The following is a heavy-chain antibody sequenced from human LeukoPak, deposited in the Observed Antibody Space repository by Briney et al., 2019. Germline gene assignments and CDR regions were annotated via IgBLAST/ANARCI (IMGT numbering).Heavy chain of an antibody. Sequence: GGSLRLSCAASGFTFSSYAMSWVRQVPGKGLEWVSVISGSGDNTYYADSVKGRFTISRDNSKNMLYLQMNSLRAEDTAVYYCAKWKYSNSGIDDYWGQGTPVTVSS. CDR2: ISGSGDNT. J-gene: IGHJ4*02. V-gene: IGHV3-23*01. D-gene: IGHD6-6*01. CDR1: GFTFSSYA. CDR3: AKWKYSNSGIDDY.